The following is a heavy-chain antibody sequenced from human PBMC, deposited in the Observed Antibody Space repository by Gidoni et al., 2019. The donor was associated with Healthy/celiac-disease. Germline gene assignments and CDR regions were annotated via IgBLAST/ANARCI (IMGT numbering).Heavy chain of an antibody. CDR3: ARASYYYDSSGFDY. D-gene: IGHD3-22*01. J-gene: IGHJ4*02. CDR2: IIPIFGTA. V-gene: IGHV1-69*01. CDR1: GGTFSSYG. Sequence: AQLVQSGAEANKPWSSVQVSCKASGGTFSSYGISGVRQAPGQGREWMGGIIPIFGTANYAQKFQGRVTITADESTSTAYMELSSLRSEDTAVYYCARASYYYDSSGFDYWGQGTLVTVSS.